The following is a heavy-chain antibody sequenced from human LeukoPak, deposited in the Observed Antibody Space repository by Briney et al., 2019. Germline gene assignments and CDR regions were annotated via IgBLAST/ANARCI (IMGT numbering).Heavy chain of an antibody. Sequence: GASVKVSCKASGYTFTDYYMHWVRQAPGRGLEWMGWINPNSGGTNYAQKFQGRVTMTRDTSISTVYMELSSLRYEDTAVYYCARERWSGYLGDFDYWGQGTLVTVSS. J-gene: IGHJ4*02. V-gene: IGHV1-2*02. CDR2: INPNSGGT. D-gene: IGHD3-3*01. CDR1: GYTFTDYY. CDR3: ARERWSGYLGDFDY.